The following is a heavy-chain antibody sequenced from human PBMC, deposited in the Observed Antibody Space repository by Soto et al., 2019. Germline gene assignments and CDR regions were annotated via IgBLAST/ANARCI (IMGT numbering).Heavy chain of an antibody. Sequence: SETLSLTCTVSGGAIISGSYYWIWSRQRPGQGLEWIGYISYSGSTYYNPSLKSRLTISADTSKNQFALKLSSVTAADTAVYYCARVSIINTIVMVLDSWGQGTLVTVSS. J-gene: IGHJ4*02. V-gene: IGHV4-31*03. CDR1: GGAIISGSYY. CDR2: ISYSGST. D-gene: IGHD3-22*01. CDR3: ARVSIINTIVMVLDS.